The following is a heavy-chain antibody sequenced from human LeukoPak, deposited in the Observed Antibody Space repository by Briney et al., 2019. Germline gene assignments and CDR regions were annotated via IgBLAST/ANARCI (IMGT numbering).Heavy chain of an antibody. CDR1: GFIFSNHY. J-gene: IGHJ4*02. Sequence: PGGSLRLSCTTSGFIFSNHYMNWIRQAPGKGLEWVSYISSSGDYIYYADSVKGRFTISRDNAKNSLYLQMNSLRAEDMAVYYCARRGGDNRYFDYWGQGTLVTVSS. CDR2: ISSSGDYI. D-gene: IGHD4-17*01. V-gene: IGHV3-11*04. CDR3: ARRGGDNRYFDY.